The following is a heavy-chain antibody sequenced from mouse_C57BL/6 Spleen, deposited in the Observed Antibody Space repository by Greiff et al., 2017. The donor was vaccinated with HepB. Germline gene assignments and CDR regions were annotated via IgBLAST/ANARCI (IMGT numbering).Heavy chain of an antibody. D-gene: IGHD2-1*01. J-gene: IGHJ3*01. CDR3: TRDYGIRWFAY. CDR1: GFNIKDDY. V-gene: IGHV14-4*01. Sequence: EVQLQQSGAELVRPGASVKLSCTASGFNIKDDYMHWVKQRPEQGLEWIGWIDPENGDTEYASKIQGKATITADTSSNTSYLQLSSLTSEDTAVDYCTRDYGIRWFAYWGQGTLVTVSA. CDR2: IDPENGDT.